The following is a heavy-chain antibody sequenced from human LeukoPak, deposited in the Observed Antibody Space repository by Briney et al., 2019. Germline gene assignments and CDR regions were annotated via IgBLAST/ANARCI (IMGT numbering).Heavy chain of an antibody. Sequence: SETLSLTCTVSGGSISSGDYYWSWIRQPPGKGLEWIGYIYYSGGTYYNPSLKSRVTISVDTSKNQFSLKLSSVTAADTAVYYCARGVGYSSGWYGAADFDYWGQGTLVTVSS. CDR2: IYYSGGT. V-gene: IGHV4-30-4*08. J-gene: IGHJ4*02. D-gene: IGHD6-19*01. CDR1: GGSISSGDYY. CDR3: ARGVGYSSGWYGAADFDY.